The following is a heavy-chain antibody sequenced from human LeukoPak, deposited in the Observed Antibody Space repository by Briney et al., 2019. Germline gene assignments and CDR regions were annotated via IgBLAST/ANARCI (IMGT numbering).Heavy chain of an antibody. CDR3: ATEIPYYDILTGYYIESDY. Sequence: EASVKVSCKVSGYTLTELSMHWVRQAPGKGLEWMGGFDPEDGETIYAQKFQGRVTMTEDTSTDTAYMELSSLRSEDTAVYYCATEIPYYDILTGYYIESDYWGQGTLVTVSS. J-gene: IGHJ4*02. V-gene: IGHV1-24*01. CDR2: FDPEDGET. CDR1: GYTLTELS. D-gene: IGHD3-9*01.